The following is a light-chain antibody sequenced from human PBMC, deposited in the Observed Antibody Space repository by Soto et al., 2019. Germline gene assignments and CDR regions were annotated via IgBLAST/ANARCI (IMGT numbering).Light chain of an antibody. J-gene: IGKJ4*01. CDR1: QSVFYNSDNNNY. CDR2: WAS. V-gene: IGKV4-1*01. CDR3: QQYDDTPRT. Sequence: DIVMTQSPDSLAVSLGERATINCKSSQSVFYNSDNNNYLRWYQQKPGQRPRLLLYWASARASGVPDRFSGARSGADFTLTTSRLPAENVSVYCSQQYDDTPRTLSGGTRV.